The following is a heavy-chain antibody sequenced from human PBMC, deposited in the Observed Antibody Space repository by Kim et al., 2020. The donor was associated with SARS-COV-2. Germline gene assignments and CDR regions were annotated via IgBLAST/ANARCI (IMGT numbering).Heavy chain of an antibody. J-gene: IGHJ6*02. CDR3: AKVYGYIAVGGFYYYYYGMDV. D-gene: IGHD6-19*01. V-gene: IGHV3-30*02. Sequence: FTISRDNSKNTLYLQMNSLRAEDTAVYYCAKVYGYIAVGGFYYYYYGMDVWGQGTTVTVSS.